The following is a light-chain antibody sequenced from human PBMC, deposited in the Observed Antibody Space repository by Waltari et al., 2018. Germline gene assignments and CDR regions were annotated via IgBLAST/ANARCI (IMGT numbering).Light chain of an antibody. CDR3: QQTYSTSWT. V-gene: IGKV1-39*01. CDR1: QGISSS. Sequence: DIQMTQSPSPPSASVGDRVTITCRASQGISSSLNWYQQKSGKAPSLLIYAASNLQSGVPSRFSDRGSGTDFTLTISSLQPEDFATYYCQQTYSTSWTFGQGTKVEIK. J-gene: IGKJ1*01. CDR2: AAS.